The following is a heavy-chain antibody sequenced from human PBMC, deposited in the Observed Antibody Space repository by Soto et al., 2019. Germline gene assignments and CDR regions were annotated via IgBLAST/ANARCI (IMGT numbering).Heavy chain of an antibody. CDR2: IYYSGST. V-gene: IGHV4-30-2*03. D-gene: IGHD1-26*01. CDR1: GGSISNGGYS. CDR3: ARLGGSYAVPHFDY. J-gene: IGHJ4*02. Sequence: SETLSLTCAVSGGSISNGGYSWSWIRQPPGKGLEWIGCIYYSGSTYYNPSLKSRVTISVDTSKNQFSLKLSSVTAADTAVYYCARLGGSYAVPHFDYWGQGTLVTVSS.